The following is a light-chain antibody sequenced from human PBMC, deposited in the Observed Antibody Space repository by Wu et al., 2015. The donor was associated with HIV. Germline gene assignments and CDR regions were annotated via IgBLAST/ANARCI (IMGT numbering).Light chain of an antibody. CDR1: QSVSNY. CDR3: HQYKTAGH. V-gene: IGKV3-15*01. J-gene: IGKJ2*01. Sequence: EIVMTQSPATLSMSPGERATLSCRASQSVSNYLAWYQQKPGQAPRLLIYAASLRAPGSPARFSGSGSGTEFTLTISSMQSEDFAVYYCHQYKTAGHFGQGTELQIK. CDR2: AAS.